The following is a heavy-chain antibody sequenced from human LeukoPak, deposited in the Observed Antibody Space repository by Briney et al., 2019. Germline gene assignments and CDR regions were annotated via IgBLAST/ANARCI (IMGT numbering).Heavy chain of an antibody. Sequence: HPGGSLRLSCAASGFTFSSYAMHWVRQAPGKGLEWVAVISYDGSNKYYADSVKGRFTISRDNSKNTLYLQMNSLRAEDTAVYYCARDRGASYVVHSSSWYREYYFDYWGQGTLVTVSS. CDR3: ARDRGASYVVHSSSWYREYYFDY. J-gene: IGHJ4*02. CDR1: GFTFSSYA. D-gene: IGHD6-13*01. CDR2: ISYDGSNK. V-gene: IGHV3-30-3*01.